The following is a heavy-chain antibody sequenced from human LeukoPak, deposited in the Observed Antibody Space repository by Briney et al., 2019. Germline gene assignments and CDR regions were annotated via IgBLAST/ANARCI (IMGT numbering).Heavy chain of an antibody. J-gene: IGHJ4*02. CDR2: ISYHGSDK. D-gene: IGHD3-22*01. Sequence: GGSLRLSCAASGFIFHNHGIHWVRQAPGKGPEWVALISYHGSDKYYADSVKGRFTISRDNSKNTLYLQMNSLRAEDTAVYYCARGTYYYDSSGPNADYWGQGTLVTVSS. V-gene: IGHV3-30-3*01. CDR3: ARGTYYYDSSGPNADY. CDR1: GFIFHNHG.